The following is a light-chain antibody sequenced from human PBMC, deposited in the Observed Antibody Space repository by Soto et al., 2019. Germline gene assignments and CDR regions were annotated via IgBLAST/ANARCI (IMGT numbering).Light chain of an antibody. J-gene: IGKJ5*01. CDR1: EFVSSRS. CDR3: QQYANSPIT. Sequence: ERASRSSRASEFVSSRSLAWYQQKLGQAPRLLIYGASNRATGIPGRFSASGSGTDFTLTITPLEPEDFAVYFCQQYANSPITFGQGTRLEIK. CDR2: GAS. V-gene: IGKV3-20*01.